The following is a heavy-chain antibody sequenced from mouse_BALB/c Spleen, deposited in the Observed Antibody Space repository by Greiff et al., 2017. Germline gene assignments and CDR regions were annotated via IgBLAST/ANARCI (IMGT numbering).Heavy chain of an antibody. CDR1: GFTFSSYG. CDR2: INSNGGST. V-gene: IGHV5-6-3*01. CDR3: ASPLYYDYGVGAMDY. Sequence: DVQLVESGGGLVQPGGSLKLSCAASGFTFSSYGMSWVRQTPDKRLELVATINSNGGSTYYPDSVKGRFTISRDNAKNTLYLQMSSLKSEDTAMYYCASPLYYDYGVGAMDYWGQGTSVTVAS. J-gene: IGHJ4*01. D-gene: IGHD2-4*01.